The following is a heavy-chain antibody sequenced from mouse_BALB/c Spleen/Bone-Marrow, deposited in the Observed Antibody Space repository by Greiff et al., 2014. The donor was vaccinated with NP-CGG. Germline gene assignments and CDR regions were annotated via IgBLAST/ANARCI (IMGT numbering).Heavy chain of an antibody. CDR1: GYTFTSYV. Sequence: VQLQQPGPELVKPGASVKMSCKASGYTFTSYVMHWVKQKPGQGLEWIGYINPHNDGTKYNEKFKGKATLTSDKSSSTAYMELSSLTSEDSAFYYCARRDYAMDYWGQGTSVTVSS. V-gene: IGHV1-14*01. CDR3: ARRDYAMDY. J-gene: IGHJ4*01. CDR2: INPHNDGT.